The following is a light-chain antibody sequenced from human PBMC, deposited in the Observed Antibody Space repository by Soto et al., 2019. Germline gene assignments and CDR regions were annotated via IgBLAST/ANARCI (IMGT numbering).Light chain of an antibody. Sequence: QAVVTQPASVSGSPGQSITISCTGTSSDVGGYNYVSWYQQHPGKAPNLIIYEVTHRPSGVSIRFSGSKSGNTASLTISGLQAEDEADYYCSSYTSSSTLYVFGTGTKLTVL. V-gene: IGLV2-14*01. J-gene: IGLJ1*01. CDR3: SSYTSSSTLYV. CDR2: EVT. CDR1: SSDVGGYNY.